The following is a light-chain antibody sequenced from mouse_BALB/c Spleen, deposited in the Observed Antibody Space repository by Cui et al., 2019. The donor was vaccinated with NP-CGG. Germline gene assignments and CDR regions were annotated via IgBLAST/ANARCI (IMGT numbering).Light chain of an antibody. CDR3: QQGQSYPRT. Sequence: DIQMNQSPSSLSASLGDTINITCHTSQKINVWLSWYQQKPGNIPKLLIYKASNLHTGVPSRFSGSGSGTGFTLTISSLQPEDTATYYCQQGQSYPRTFGGGTKLEIK. J-gene: IGKJ1*01. V-gene: IGKV10-94*01. CDR1: QKINVW. CDR2: KAS.